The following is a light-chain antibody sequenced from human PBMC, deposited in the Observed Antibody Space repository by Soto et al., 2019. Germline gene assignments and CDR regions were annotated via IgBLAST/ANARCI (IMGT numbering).Light chain of an antibody. CDR1: QNVDSN. V-gene: IGKV3-15*01. Sequence: EIVLTQSPGTLSLSPGERATLSCRASQNVDSNYLARYQQKPGQAPRLLIYGASTRATGLPARFSGSGSGTDFTLTISSLQSEDFAVYYCQQYNTWPPITFGQGTRLEIK. J-gene: IGKJ5*01. CDR2: GAS. CDR3: QQYNTWPPIT.